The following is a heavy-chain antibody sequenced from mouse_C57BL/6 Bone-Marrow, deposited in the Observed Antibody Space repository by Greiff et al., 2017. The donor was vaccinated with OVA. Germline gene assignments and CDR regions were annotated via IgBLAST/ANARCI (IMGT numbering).Heavy chain of an antibody. CDR2: ISYSGST. D-gene: IGHD1-1*01. J-gene: IGHJ2*01. CDR3: AREGLLESFDY. V-gene: IGHV3-1*01. CDR1: GYSITSGYD. Sequence: EVQLVESGPGMVKPSQSLSLTCTVTGYSITSGYDWHWIRHFPGNKLEWMGYISYSGSTNYNPSLKSRISITHDTSKNHFFLKLNSVTTEDTATYYCAREGLLESFDYWGQGTTLTVSS.